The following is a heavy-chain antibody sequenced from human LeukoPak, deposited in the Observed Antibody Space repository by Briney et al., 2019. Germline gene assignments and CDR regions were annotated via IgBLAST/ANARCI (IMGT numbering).Heavy chain of an antibody. Sequence: GESLGLSCAASGFTFSSYGMHWVRQAPGKGLEWVAFIRYDGSNKYYADSVKGRFTISRDNSKNTLYLQMNSLRAQDTAVYYCAKDPCGGDCYSVDYWGQGTLATVSS. V-gene: IGHV3-30*02. CDR2: IRYDGSNK. CDR3: AKDPCGGDCYSVDY. J-gene: IGHJ4*02. D-gene: IGHD2-21*01. CDR1: GFTFSSYG.